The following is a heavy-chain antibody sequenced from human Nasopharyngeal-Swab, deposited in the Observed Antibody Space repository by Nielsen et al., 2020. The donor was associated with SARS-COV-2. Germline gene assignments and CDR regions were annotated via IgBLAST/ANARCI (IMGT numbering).Heavy chain of an antibody. D-gene: IGHD2-15*01. CDR1: GFTFSSYS. CDR3: ASDCSGGSFYSGNI. CDR2: ISSSSSYI. V-gene: IGHV3-21*01. Sequence: GESLKISCAASGFTFSSYSMNWVRQAPGKGLEWVSSISSSSSYIYYADSVKGRFTISRDNAKNSLYLQMNSLRAEDTAVYYCASDCSGGSFYSGNIWGQGTMVTVSS. J-gene: IGHJ3*02.